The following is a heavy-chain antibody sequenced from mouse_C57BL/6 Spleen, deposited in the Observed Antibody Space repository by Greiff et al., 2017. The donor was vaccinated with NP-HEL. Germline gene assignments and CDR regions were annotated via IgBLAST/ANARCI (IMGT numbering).Heavy chain of an antibody. CDR2: IDPSDSYT. J-gene: IGHJ3*01. V-gene: IGHV1-59*01. CDR1: GYTFTCYW. D-gene: IGHD3-2*02. CDR3: DSYRSGYLSFAY. Sequence: QVQLQQPGAELVRPGTSVKLSCKASGYTFTCYWMHWVKQRPGQGLEWIGVIDPSDSYTDYTPKFKGKATLTVVPSSTTAYMRLSRLTSVDSSVYFCDSYRSGYLSFAYRGQGTLGTVSA.